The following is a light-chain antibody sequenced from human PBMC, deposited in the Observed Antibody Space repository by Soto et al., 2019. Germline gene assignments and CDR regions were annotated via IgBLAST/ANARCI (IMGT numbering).Light chain of an antibody. J-gene: IGKJ3*01. Sequence: EIVLTQSPGTLSLSPGERATLSCRASQSVSSSYLAWYQQKPGQAPRLLIYGASSRATGIPDRFSGSGSGKDFTLTISRLEPEDFAVYYCQQYGSSPLTFGPGTKLDIK. CDR3: QQYGSSPLT. V-gene: IGKV3-20*01. CDR1: QSVSSSY. CDR2: GAS.